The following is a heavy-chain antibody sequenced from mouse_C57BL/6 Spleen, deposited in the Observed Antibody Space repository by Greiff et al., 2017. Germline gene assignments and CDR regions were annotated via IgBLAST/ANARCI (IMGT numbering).Heavy chain of an antibody. D-gene: IGHD2-13*01. CDR3: TRRGLGGEYGDDYYAMDY. CDR1: GFTFSSYA. Sequence: EVKLQESGAGLVKPGGSLKLSCAASGFTFSSYAMSWVRQTPEKRLEWVAYINSGGDYIYYADTVKGRFTISRDNARNTLYLQMSSLKSEDTAIYYCTRRGLGGEYGDDYYAMDYWGQGTSVTVSS. V-gene: IGHV5-9-1*02. J-gene: IGHJ4*01. CDR2: INSGGDYI.